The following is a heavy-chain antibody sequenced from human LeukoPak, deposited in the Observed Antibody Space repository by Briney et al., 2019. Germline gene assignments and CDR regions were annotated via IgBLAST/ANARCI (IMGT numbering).Heavy chain of an antibody. V-gene: IGHV3-48*03. CDR2: ISSSGRST. Sequence: GGSLRLSCAASGLTFSRYEMNWVRQAPGKGLEWVSYISSSGRSTYYADSVKGRFTISRDNAKNSLYLQMNSLRAEDTAVYYCSTSRPLQSFDCWGQGTLVTVSS. D-gene: IGHD4-11*01. CDR1: GLTFSRYE. J-gene: IGHJ4*02. CDR3: STSRPLQSFDC.